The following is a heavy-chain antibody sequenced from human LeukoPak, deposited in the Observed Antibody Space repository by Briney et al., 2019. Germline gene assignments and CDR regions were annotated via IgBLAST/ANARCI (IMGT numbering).Heavy chain of an antibody. CDR2: ITVSGGNT. J-gene: IGHJ4*02. V-gene: IGHV3-23*01. CDR1: GFTFSSNA. D-gene: IGHD2-2*02. Sequence: GGSLRLSCAASGFTFSSNAMSWVRQAPGKGLEWVSGITVSGGNTYYADSVKGRFTISRDNSKNTLYLQMNSLRAEDTAVYYCARDLSYCSSTSCYRYLSYWGQGTLVTVSS. CDR3: ARDLSYCSSTSCYRYLSY.